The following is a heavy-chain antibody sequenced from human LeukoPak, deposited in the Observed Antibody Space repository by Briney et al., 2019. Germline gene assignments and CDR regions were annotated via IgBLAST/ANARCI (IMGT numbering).Heavy chain of an antibody. Sequence: PSETLSLTCTVSGGSISSSSYCWGWIRQPPGKGLEWIGSIYYSGSTYYNPSLKSRVTISVDTSKNQFSLKLSSVTAADTAVYYCARRTDYGSGSYSDYWGQGTLVTVSS. V-gene: IGHV4-39*01. J-gene: IGHJ4*02. CDR1: GGSISSSSYC. CDR2: IYYSGST. CDR3: ARRTDYGSGSYSDY. D-gene: IGHD3-10*01.